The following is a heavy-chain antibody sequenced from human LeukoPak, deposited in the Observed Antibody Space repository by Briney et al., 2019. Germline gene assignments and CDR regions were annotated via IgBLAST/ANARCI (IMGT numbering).Heavy chain of an antibody. CDR2: IRSSGGGT. J-gene: IGHJ4*02. D-gene: IGHD2-21*01. Sequence: GRSLRLSCAASGFTLSRYGMCWVRQAPGKGLEWVSTIRSSGGGTKDADSVKGRFTISRDDSKNTLHLQMNSLRADDTAVYYCAKYLQGGNSVFDYWGQGTLVTVSS. V-gene: IGHV3-23*01. CDR3: AKYLQGGNSVFDY. CDR1: GFTLSRYG.